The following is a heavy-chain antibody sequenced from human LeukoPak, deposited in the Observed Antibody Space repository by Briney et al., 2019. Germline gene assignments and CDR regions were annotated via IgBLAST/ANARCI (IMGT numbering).Heavy chain of an antibody. CDR2: IYYSGST. CDR1: GGSISSSSYY. D-gene: IGHD3-3*01. V-gene: IGHV4-39*01. Sequence: PSGTLSLTCTVSGGSISSSSYYWGWIRQPPGKGLEWIGSIYYSGSTYYNPSLKSRVTISVDTSKNQFSLKLSSVTAADTAVYYCARQPLYDFWSGYSPGPFDYWGQGTLVTVSS. CDR3: ARQPLYDFWSGYSPGPFDY. J-gene: IGHJ4*02.